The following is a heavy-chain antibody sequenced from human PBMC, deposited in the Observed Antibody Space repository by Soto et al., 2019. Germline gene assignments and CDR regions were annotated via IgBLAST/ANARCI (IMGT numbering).Heavy chain of an antibody. V-gene: IGHV3-21*04. D-gene: IGHD2-15*01. J-gene: IGHJ6*02. Sequence: PGGSLRLSCAASGFTFSSYSMNWVRQAPGKGLEWVSSISGSSSYIYYADSMKGRFTISRDNAKNSLYLQMNSLRAEDTAVYYCAREARDFEYCSGGSCTLGGMDVWGQGTTVTVSS. CDR3: AREARDFEYCSGGSCTLGGMDV. CDR2: ISGSSSYI. CDR1: GFTFSSYS.